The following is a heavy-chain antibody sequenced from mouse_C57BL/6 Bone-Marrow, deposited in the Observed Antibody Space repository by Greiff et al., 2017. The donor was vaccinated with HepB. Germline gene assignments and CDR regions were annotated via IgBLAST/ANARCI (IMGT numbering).Heavy chain of an antibody. D-gene: IGHD2-3*01. CDR1: GYSITSGYY. CDR2: ISYDGSN. V-gene: IGHV3-6*01. J-gene: IGHJ4*01. CDR3: ARGYYNYYAMDY. Sequence: EVKLVESGPGLVKPSQSLSLTCSVTGYSITSGYYWNWIRQFPGNKLEWMGYISYDGSNNYNPSLKNRISITRDTSKNQFFLKLNSVTTEDTATYYCARGYYNYYAMDYWGQGTSVTVSS.